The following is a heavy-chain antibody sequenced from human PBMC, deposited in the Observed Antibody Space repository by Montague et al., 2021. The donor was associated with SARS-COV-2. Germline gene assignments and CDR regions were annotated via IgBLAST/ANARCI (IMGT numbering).Heavy chain of an antibody. J-gene: IGHJ3*02. CDR3: AMRGGALDAFDI. CDR1: GGSIRTSSYY. V-gene: IGHV4-39*01. D-gene: IGHD4-17*01. Sequence: SXTLSLTCTVSGGSIRTSSYYWGWIRQPPGKGLDWTGSIYYSGSTYYNPSLKSRVTISVDTSKNQFSLKLRSVTAADTAVYYCAMRGGALDAFDIWGQGTMVIVSS. CDR2: IYYSGST.